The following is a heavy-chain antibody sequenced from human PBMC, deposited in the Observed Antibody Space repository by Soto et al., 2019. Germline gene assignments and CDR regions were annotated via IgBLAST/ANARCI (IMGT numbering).Heavy chain of an antibody. Sequence: SETLSLTCTVSGGSISSYYWSWIRQPPGKGLEWIGYIYYSGSTNYNPSLKSRVTISVDTSKNQFSLKLSSVTAADTAVYYCARIDLAYGDYDYWGQGTMVTVST. CDR2: IYYSGST. CDR1: GGSISSYY. J-gene: IGHJ4*02. D-gene: IGHD4-17*01. CDR3: ARIDLAYGDYDY. V-gene: IGHV4-59*01.